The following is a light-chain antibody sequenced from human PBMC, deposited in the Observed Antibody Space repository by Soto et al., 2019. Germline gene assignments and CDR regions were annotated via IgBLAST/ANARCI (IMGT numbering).Light chain of an antibody. Sequence: EIVRTQSPGPLSVSPGERATLSCRASESVSSNLAWYQQKPGQAPSLLIYGASTRAAGVPVRFSGSGSGTEFTLTISSLQSEDFAVYYCQQYNYWPRTFGQGTKVEIK. V-gene: IGKV3-15*01. CDR2: GAS. CDR3: QQYNYWPRT. J-gene: IGKJ1*01. CDR1: ESVSSN.